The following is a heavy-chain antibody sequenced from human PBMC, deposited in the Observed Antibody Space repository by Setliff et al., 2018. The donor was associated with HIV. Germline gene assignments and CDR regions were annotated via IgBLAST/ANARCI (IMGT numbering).Heavy chain of an antibody. CDR3: VKSLGEHGTLYGSDI. Sequence: RLSCAAPGFTFAGYAMRWVRQAPGKGLEWVSSISLAGDTFYADSVKGRFTISRDNSKNTLSLQMNSLRAEDTALYYCVKSLGEHGTLYGSDIWGQGTMVTVSS. J-gene: IGHJ3*02. V-gene: IGHV3-23*01. CDR1: GFTFAGYA. CDR2: ISLAGDT.